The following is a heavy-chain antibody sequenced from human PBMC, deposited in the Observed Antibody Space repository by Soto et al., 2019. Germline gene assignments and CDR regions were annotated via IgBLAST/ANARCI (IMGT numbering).Heavy chain of an antibody. CDR1: GGSISSGDYY. J-gene: IGHJ3*02. CDR3: AREQDDYVWGSYRKTQDAFDI. D-gene: IGHD3-16*02. Sequence: TLSLTCTVSGGSISSGDYYWRWIREPPGKGLEWIGYIYYSGSTYYNPSLKSRVTISVDTSKNQFSLKLSSVTAADTAVYYCAREQDDYVWGSYRKTQDAFDIWGQGTMVTVSS. V-gene: IGHV4-30-4*01. CDR2: IYYSGST.